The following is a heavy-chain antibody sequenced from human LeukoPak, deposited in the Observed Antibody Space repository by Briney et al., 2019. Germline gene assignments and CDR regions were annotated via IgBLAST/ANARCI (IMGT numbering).Heavy chain of an antibody. J-gene: IGHJ4*02. CDR1: GYTFTGYY. D-gene: IGHD2-2*01. CDR3: ARDDLNLPYHLLDY. CDR2: INPNSGGT. Sequence: GASVKVSCKASGYTFTGYYMHWVRQAPGQGLEWMGWINPNSGGTNYAQKFQGRVTMTSDTSISTGYMELSRVKSDDTAVYYCARDDLNLPYHLLDYWGRGTLVTVSP. V-gene: IGHV1-2*02.